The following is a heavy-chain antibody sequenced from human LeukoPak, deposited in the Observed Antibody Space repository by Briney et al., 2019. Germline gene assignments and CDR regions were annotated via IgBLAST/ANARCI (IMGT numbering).Heavy chain of an antibody. J-gene: IGHJ4*02. CDR1: GFTFSSYG. CDR2: IWYDGSNK. V-gene: IGHV3-33*01. CDR3: ARASLSRVVTASIDY. Sequence: GGSLRLSCAASGFTFSSYGMHWVRQAPGKGLEWVAVIWYDGSNKYYADSVKGRFTISRDNSKNTLYLQMNSLRAEDTAVYYCARASLSRVVTASIDYWGQGTLVTVSS. D-gene: IGHD2-21*02.